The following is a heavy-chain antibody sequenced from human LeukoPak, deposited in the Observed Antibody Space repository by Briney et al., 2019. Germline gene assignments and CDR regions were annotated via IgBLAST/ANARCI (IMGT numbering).Heavy chain of an antibody. V-gene: IGHV3-23*01. CDR1: GFTFSSSA. D-gene: IGHD4-11*01. CDR2: ITNGGGST. J-gene: IGHJ4*02. Sequence: GGSLRLSCTASGFTFSSSALSWVRQAPGKGLEWVSTITNGGGSTYYADSVKGRFTISRDNSKNTLYLQMNSLRAEDTAVYYCAKDPANTVTPRYFDYWGQGTLVTVSS. CDR3: AKDPANTVTPRYFDY.